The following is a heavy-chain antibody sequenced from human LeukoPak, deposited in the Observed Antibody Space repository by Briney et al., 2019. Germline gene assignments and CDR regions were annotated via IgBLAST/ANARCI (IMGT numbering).Heavy chain of an antibody. J-gene: IGHJ4*02. CDR1: GYTFSGYY. Sequence: GASVKVSCKASGYTFSGYYLHWVRQAPGQGLEWMGRINPNSGGTNYAQKFQGRVTMTRDTSISTAYMELSRLRSDDTAMYYCATAYDFWSGFLWDYWGQGTLVTVSS. CDR2: INPNSGGT. V-gene: IGHV1-2*06. CDR3: ATAYDFWSGFLWDY. D-gene: IGHD3-3*01.